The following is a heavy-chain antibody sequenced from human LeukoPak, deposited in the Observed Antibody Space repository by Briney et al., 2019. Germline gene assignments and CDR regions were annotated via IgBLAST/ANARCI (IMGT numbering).Heavy chain of an antibody. V-gene: IGHV1-69*02. CDR1: GGTFSSYT. CDR2: IIPILGIA. D-gene: IGHD6-6*01. J-gene: IGHJ4*02. CDR3: ARSDSSSSRDY. Sequence: GSSVKVSCKASGGTFSSYTISWVRQAPGQGLEWMGRIIPILGIANYTQKFQGRVTITADKSTSTAYMELSSLRSEDTAVYYCARSDSSSSRDYWGQGTLVTVSS.